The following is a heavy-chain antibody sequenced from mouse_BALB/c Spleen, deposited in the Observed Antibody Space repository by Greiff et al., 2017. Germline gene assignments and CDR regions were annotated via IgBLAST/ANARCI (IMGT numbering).Heavy chain of an antibody. J-gene: IGHJ3*01. CDR2: IWGGGST. V-gene: IGHV2-6-5*01. CDR1: GFSLTDYG. Sequence: VKLMESGPGLVAPSQSLSITCTVSGFSLTDYGVSWIRQPPGKGLEWLGVIWGGGSTYYTSALKSRLSISKDNSKSQVFLKMNSLQTDDTAMYYCAKHSLEDYDGAWFAYWGQGTLVTVSA. CDR3: AKHSLEDYDGAWFAY. D-gene: IGHD2-4*01.